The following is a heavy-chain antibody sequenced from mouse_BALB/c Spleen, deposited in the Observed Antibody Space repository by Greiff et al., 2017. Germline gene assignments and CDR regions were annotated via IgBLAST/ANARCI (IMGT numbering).Heavy chain of an antibody. D-gene: IGHD2-3*01. CDR1: GFSLTSYG. V-gene: IGHV2-9*02. CDR2: IWAGGST. CDR3: ARGGDGPFAY. J-gene: IGHJ3*01. Sequence: VHLVESGPGLVAPSQSLSITCTVSGFSLTSYGVHWVRQPPGKGLEWLGVIWAGGSTNYNSALMSRLSISKDNSKSQVFLKMNSLQTDDTAMYYCARGGDGPFAYWGQGTLVTVSA.